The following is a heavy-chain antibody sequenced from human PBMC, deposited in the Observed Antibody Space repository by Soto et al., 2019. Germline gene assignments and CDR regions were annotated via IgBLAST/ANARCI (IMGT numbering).Heavy chain of an antibody. J-gene: IGHJ4*02. D-gene: IGHD2-15*01. CDR1: GFTFITYG. CDR2: IWYVGIKK. Sequence: QVQLVESGGGVVQPGRSLRLSCAASGFTFITYGRHGSLRVPGKGLKWGAVIWYVGIKKYSADSVKGRFTISRDNSKNPLYLQMNSLRAEDTAVYYCARVGGGCSGGSCYLVDYWGQGTLVTVSS. V-gene: IGHV3-33*01. CDR3: ARVGGGCSGGSCYLVDY.